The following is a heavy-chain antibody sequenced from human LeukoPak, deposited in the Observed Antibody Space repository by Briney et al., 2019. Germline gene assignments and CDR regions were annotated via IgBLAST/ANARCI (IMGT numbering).Heavy chain of an antibody. V-gene: IGHV3-23*01. CDR1: GFTLTNHG. CDR2: ITGTGGR. Sequence: GGSLRLSCAVSGFTLTNHGVSWVRQAPGKGLEWVSIITGTGGRYYGDSVKGRFILSRDNSKNTVYMQMSSLRAEDTATYYCAKDYCRDGNCPFPFLDSWGQGTLVTVS. CDR3: AKDYCRDGNCPFPFLDS. J-gene: IGHJ4*02. D-gene: IGHD2-15*01.